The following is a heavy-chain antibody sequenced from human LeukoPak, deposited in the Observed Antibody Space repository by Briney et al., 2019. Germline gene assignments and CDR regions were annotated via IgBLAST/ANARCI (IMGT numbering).Heavy chain of an antibody. CDR3: AKDPRWRAFDI. Sequence: GGSLRLSCAASGLTFSSYAMSWAPQAPGKALEWVSAISGSGGSTYYADSVKGRFTISRDNSKNTLYLEMNSLRAEETAVYYCAKDPRWRAFDIWGQGTMVTVSS. CDR2: ISGSGGST. V-gene: IGHV3-23*01. CDR1: GLTFSSYA. D-gene: IGHD2-15*01. J-gene: IGHJ3*02.